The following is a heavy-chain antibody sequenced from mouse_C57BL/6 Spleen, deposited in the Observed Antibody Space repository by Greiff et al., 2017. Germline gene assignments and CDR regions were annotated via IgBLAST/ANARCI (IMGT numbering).Heavy chain of an antibody. D-gene: IGHD2-3*01. CDR3: ASYDGYYFDY. Sequence: EVMLVESGGDLVKPGGSLKLSCAASGFTFSSYGMSWVRQTPGKRLEWVATISSGGSYTYYPDSVKGRFTISRDNAKNTLYLQMSSLKSEDTAMYYCASYDGYYFDYWGQGTTLTVSS. V-gene: IGHV5-6*01. CDR1: GFTFSSYG. CDR2: ISSGGSYT. J-gene: IGHJ2*01.